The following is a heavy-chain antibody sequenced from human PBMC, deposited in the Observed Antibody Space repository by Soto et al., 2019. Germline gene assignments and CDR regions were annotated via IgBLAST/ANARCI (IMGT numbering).Heavy chain of an antibody. CDR3: ARSFTVPAAIDY. Sequence: ASVKVSCKASGYTFTKYAIHWVRQVPGQRFEWMGWINGGNGNTKCSQKFQGRVTITRDTSTTTAYMELSSLTSEDTAVYYCARSFTVPAAIDYWGQGTLVTVS. J-gene: IGHJ4*02. CDR1: GYTFTKYA. V-gene: IGHV1-3*01. D-gene: IGHD2-2*02. CDR2: INGGNGNT.